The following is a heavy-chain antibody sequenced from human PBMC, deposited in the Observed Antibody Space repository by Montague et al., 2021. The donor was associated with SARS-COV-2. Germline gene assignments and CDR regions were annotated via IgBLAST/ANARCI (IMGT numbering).Heavy chain of an antibody. CDR3: ARDFYGSGSSYYYYGMDV. CDR2: IKQDGSEK. D-gene: IGHD3-10*01. J-gene: IGHJ6*02. CDR1: GFTFSSYW. V-gene: IGHV3-7*01. Sequence: SLRLACAASGFTFSSYWMSWVRQAPGKGLEWVANIKQDGSEKYYVDSVKGRFTISRDNAKNSLYLQMNSLRAEDTAVYYCARDFYGSGSSYYYYGMDVRGQGTTVTVSS.